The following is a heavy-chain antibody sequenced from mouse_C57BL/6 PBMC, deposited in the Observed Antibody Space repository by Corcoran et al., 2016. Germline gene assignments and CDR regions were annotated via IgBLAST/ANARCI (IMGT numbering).Heavy chain of an antibody. V-gene: IGHV1-80*01. Sequence: QVQLQQSGAELVKPGASVKISCKASGYAFSSYWMNWVKQRSGKGLEWIGQIYPGDGDTNYNGKFKGKATLTADKSSSTAYMQLSSLTSEDSAVYFCAILYGYDVGDYWGQGTTLTVSS. D-gene: IGHD2-2*01. CDR1: GYAFSSYW. CDR2: IYPGDGDT. J-gene: IGHJ2*01. CDR3: AILYGYDVGDY.